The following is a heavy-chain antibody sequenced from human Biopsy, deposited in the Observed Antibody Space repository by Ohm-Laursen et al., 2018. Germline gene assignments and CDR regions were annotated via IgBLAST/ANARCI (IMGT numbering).Heavy chain of an antibody. CDR3: ARPLRGGEYEGFDL. D-gene: IGHD4-17*01. V-gene: IGHV4-39*01. CDR1: GESFNGYY. Sequence: PSETLSLTCAVYGESFNGYYWGWIRQAPGKGLEWLGSVPYSGATYYNPPLTSRATISVDTAKNQFFLKLSAATAADTAVYYCARPLRGGEYEGFDLWGPGTMVSVSP. CDR2: VPYSGAT. J-gene: IGHJ3*01.